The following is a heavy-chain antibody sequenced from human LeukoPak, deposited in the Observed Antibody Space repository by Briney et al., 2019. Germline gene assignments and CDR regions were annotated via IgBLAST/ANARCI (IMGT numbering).Heavy chain of an antibody. Sequence: GGSLRLSCATSGFTFSSYWMSWVRQAPGKGLEWVANIKQDGSEKHYVDSVKGRFTISRDNAKNSLYLQMNCLRAEDTAVYYCARDPLGYSYGTTAEYFQHWGQGTLVTVSS. V-gene: IGHV3-7*01. CDR2: IKQDGSEK. D-gene: IGHD5-18*01. CDR1: GFTFSSYW. CDR3: ARDPLGYSYGTTAEYFQH. J-gene: IGHJ1*01.